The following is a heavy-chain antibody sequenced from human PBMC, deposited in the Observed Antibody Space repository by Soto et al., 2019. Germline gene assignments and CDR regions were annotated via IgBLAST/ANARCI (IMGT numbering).Heavy chain of an antibody. Sequence: SETLSLTCTVSGGSISRYYWSWIRQLPGKGLEWIGYLYNAGSTIYNPSLKSRVTISVDMSQNQFSLNLNYVTAADTAVYYCARDLWGYCGTDCYPLDVWGQGTTVTVSS. V-gene: IGHV4-59*01. CDR1: GGSISRYY. J-gene: IGHJ6*02. CDR2: LYNAGST. CDR3: ARDLWGYCGTDCYPLDV. D-gene: IGHD2-21*02.